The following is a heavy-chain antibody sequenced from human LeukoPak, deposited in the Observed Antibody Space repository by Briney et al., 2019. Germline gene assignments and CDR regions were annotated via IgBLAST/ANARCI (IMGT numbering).Heavy chain of an antibody. CDR1: GGSFSGYY. CDR3: ARDRTRTRYGDYPRGAFDI. J-gene: IGHJ3*02. D-gene: IGHD4-17*01. CDR2: INHSGST. V-gene: IGHV4-34*01. Sequence: PSETLSLTCAVYGGSFSGYYWSWIRQPPGKGLEWIGEINHSGSTNYNPSLKSRVTISVDTSKNQFSLKLSSVTAADTAVYYCARDRTRTRYGDYPRGAFDIWGQGTMVAVSS.